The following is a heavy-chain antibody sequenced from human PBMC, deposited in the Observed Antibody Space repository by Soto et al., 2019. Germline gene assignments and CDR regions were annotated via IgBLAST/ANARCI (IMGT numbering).Heavy chain of an antibody. V-gene: IGHV4-30-4*01. D-gene: IGHD6-6*01. CDR2: INYSGST. J-gene: IGHJ6*02. CDR3: AASGPYYYYGMDV. Sequence: QVRLQESGPGLVKPSQTLSLTCTVSGGSISSGDYYWSWIRQPPGKGLEWIGYINYSGSTYYNPSLKSRVTISVDPSKNQVSLKLSSVTAADTAVYYCAASGPYYYYGMDVWGQGTTVTVSS. CDR1: GGSISSGDYY.